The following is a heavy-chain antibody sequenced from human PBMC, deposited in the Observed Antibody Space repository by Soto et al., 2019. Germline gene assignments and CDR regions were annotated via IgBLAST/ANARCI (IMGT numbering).Heavy chain of an antibody. CDR1: GFTFSSYW. D-gene: IGHD2-2*01. J-gene: IGHJ6*03. Sequence: EVQLVESGGGLVQPGGSLRLSCAASGFTFSSYWMHWVRQAPGKGLVWVSRINSDGSSTSYADSVKGRFTISRDNAKNTLDLQMNSLRAEDTAVYYCARVAGGYCSSTSCYGTDYYYYMDVWGKGTTVTVSS. V-gene: IGHV3-74*01. CDR2: INSDGSST. CDR3: ARVAGGYCSSTSCYGTDYYYYMDV.